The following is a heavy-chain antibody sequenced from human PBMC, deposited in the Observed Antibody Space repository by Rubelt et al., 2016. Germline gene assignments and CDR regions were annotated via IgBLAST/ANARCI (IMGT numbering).Heavy chain of an antibody. CDR2: INPNTGVA. CDR3: ARAQDYVYRD. J-gene: IGHJ4*02. Sequence: QVQLVQSGAEVKKPGASVKVSCKASGYTFTTYYMHWVRQAPGQGPEWMGRINPNTGVANYAKTFQGRVTRTRETSSSTAYMELSRLTSDDTAVYFCARAQDYVYRDWGQGTLVTVSS. D-gene: IGHD3-16*01. CDR1: GYTFTTYY. V-gene: IGHV1-2*06.